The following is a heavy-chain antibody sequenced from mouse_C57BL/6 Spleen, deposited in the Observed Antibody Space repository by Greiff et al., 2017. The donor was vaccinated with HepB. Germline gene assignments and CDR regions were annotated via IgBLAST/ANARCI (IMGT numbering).Heavy chain of an antibody. CDR2: IDPETGGT. D-gene: IGHD2-2*01. CDR1: GYTFTDYE. Sequence: QVQLQQSGAELVRPGASVTLSCKALGYTFTDYEMHWVKQTPVHGLEWIGAIDPETGGTAYNQKFKGKAILTADKSSSTAYMELRSLTSEDSAVYYCTRGVYYGYDVGFAYWGQGTLVTVSA. J-gene: IGHJ3*01. V-gene: IGHV1-15*01. CDR3: TRGVYYGYDVGFAY.